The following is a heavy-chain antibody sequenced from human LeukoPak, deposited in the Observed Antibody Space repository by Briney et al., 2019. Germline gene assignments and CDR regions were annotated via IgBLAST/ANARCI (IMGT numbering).Heavy chain of an antibody. CDR1: GGSISSSSYY. J-gene: IGHJ6*02. D-gene: IGHD6-13*01. CDR3: ARVDSSSWYPYYYYGMDV. CDR2: IYYSGST. Sequence: PPETLSLTCTVSGGSISSSSYYWGWIRQPPGKGLEWIGSIYYSGSTYYNPSLKSRVTISVDTSKNQFSLKLSSVTAADTAVYYCARVDSSSWYPYYYYGMDVWGQGTTVTVSS. V-gene: IGHV4-39*01.